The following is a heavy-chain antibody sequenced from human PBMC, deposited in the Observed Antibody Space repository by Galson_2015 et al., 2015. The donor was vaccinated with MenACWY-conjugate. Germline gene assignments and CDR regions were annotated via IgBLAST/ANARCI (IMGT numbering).Heavy chain of an antibody. CDR3: AQGAGSRWFDP. D-gene: IGHD3-10*01. CDR2: ISGRTGTT. J-gene: IGHJ5*02. CDR1: GFTFSNYA. Sequence: SLRLSCAASGFTFSNYAMSWVRQAPGKGLEWVSGISGRTGTTYYADSVKGRFTISRDNSKNTLYLQMNSLRAGDTAVYYCAQGAGSRWFDPWGQGTLVIVSS. V-gene: IGHV3-23*01.